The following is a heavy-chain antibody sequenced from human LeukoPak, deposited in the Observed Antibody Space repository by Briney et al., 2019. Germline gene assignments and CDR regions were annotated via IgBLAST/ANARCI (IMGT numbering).Heavy chain of an antibody. CDR1: GFTFSSYS. Sequence: PGGSLRLSCAASGFTFSSYSMNWVRQAPGKGLEWVSYISSSSSTIYYAASVKGRFTITRDNAKNSLYLQMNSLRAEDTAVYFCARDRLLYLDYWGQRTPVTVSS. V-gene: IGHV3-48*04. CDR3: ARDRLLYLDY. J-gene: IGHJ4*02. D-gene: IGHD2-21*02. CDR2: ISSSSSTI.